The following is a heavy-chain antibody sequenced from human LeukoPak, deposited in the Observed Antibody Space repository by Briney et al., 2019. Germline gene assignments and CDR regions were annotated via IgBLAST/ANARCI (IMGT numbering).Heavy chain of an antibody. CDR2: INAGNGNT. CDR3: ARDPLGGPYYYYGVDV. CDR1: GYTFTSYA. J-gene: IGHJ6*02. Sequence: ASVKVSCKASGYTFTSYAMHWVRQAPGQRLEWMGWINAGNGNTKYSQKFQGRVTITRDTSASTAYMELSSLRSEDTAVYYCARDPLGGPYYYYGVDVWGQGTTVTVSS. V-gene: IGHV1-3*01. D-gene: IGHD7-27*01.